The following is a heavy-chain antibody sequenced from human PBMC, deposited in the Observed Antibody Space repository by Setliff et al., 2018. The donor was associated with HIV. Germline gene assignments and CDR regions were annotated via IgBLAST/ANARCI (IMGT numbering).Heavy chain of an antibody. J-gene: IGHJ4*02. V-gene: IGHV4-39*01. Sequence: NPSETLSLTCTVSDDTIRSTTYYWGWIRQPPGKGLEWIGTIYYSGSSYSSPSLKSRFTISVDTSQNQFSLKLNSVTAADTAVYYCARHTGDITGTNHLFDYWGQGTLVTVSS. D-gene: IGHD1-20*01. CDR1: DDTIRSTTYY. CDR3: ARHTGDITGTNHLFDY. CDR2: IYYSGSS.